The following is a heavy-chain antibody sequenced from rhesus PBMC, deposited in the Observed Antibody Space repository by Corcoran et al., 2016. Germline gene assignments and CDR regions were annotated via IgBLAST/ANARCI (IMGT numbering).Heavy chain of an antibody. CDR1: GFSIRPSGMV. D-gene: IGHD4-29*01. CDR2: IYWDDDK. J-gene: IGHJ4*01. V-gene: IGHV2-174*01. Sequence: QVTLKESGPALVKPTQPLTLPCPFSGFSIRPSGMVVGWIRQPPGKALEWLALIYWDDDKYYSTSLKSRLTISKDTSKNQVVLTMTNMDPVDTATYYCARNDDYGNYFDYWGQGVLVTVSS. CDR3: ARNDDYGNYFDY.